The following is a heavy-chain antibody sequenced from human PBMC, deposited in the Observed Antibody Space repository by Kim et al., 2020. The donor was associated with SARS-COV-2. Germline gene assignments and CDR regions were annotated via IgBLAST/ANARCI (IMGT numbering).Heavy chain of an antibody. Sequence: GGSLRLSCAVTGFSVSINYMNWVRQAPGKGLDWVSVIYSGGSTYYTDSVKGRFTISRDNYKNTVYLQMKSLRGEDTAVYYCATLGPNDRDSFDIWGQGT. V-gene: IGHV3-53*01. CDR2: IYSGGST. CDR3: ATLGPNDRDSFDI. D-gene: IGHD1-1*01. J-gene: IGHJ3*02. CDR1: GFSVSINY.